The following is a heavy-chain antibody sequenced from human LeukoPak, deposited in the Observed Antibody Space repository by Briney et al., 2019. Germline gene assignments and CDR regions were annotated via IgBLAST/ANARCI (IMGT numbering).Heavy chain of an antibody. CDR3: ASKCVTYYYNSSAYHYPTDVFDI. CDR1: GHTFTGYY. D-gene: IGHD3-22*01. J-gene: IGHJ3*02. Sequence: GASVTVSCTASGHTFTGYYMHWVRQAPGQGLEWMGGINANSGDTNYAQTFQGRVTMTRDTSISTAYMELSRLRSDDTAAYYCASKCVTYYYNSSAYHYPTDVFDIWGQGTMVTVSS. CDR2: INANSGDT. V-gene: IGHV1-2*02.